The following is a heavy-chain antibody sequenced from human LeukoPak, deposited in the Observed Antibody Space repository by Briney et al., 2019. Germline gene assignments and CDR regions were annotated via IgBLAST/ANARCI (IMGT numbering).Heavy chain of an antibody. Sequence: TGGSLRLSCVASGFTFDDYGMSWVRQAPGKGLEWVSGINWNGASIGYADSVKGRFTISRDNAKNSLYLQMNSLRAEDMAFYYCAKDYYYDSSGYTYFDYWGQGALVTVSS. J-gene: IGHJ4*02. CDR3: AKDYYYDSSGYTYFDY. V-gene: IGHV3-20*04. CDR1: GFTFDDYG. CDR2: INWNGASI. D-gene: IGHD3-22*01.